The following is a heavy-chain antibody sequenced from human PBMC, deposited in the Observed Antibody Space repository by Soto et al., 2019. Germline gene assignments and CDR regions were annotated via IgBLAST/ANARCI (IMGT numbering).Heavy chain of an antibody. CDR2: ISGSGGST. D-gene: IGHD6-13*01. Sequence: GGSLRLSCAASGFTCISYAIRWVRQATGKGLEWVSAISGSGGSTYYADSVKGRFTISRDNSKNTLYLQMNSLRAEDTAVYYYAKAEVRSSWYEFRALDIWGQGTMLTVSS. CDR1: GFTCISYA. V-gene: IGHV3-23*01. J-gene: IGHJ3*02. CDR3: AKAEVRSSWYEFRALDI.